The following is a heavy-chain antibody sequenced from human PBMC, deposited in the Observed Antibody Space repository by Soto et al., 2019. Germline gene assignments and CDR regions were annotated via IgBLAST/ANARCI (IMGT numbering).Heavy chain of an antibody. CDR2: IYYSGST. V-gene: IGHV4-30-4*01. CDR1: GGTFSSGDYY. J-gene: IGHJ4*02. D-gene: IGHD2-2*01. CDR3: AISFSSTSRLYL. Sequence: SETLSLTCTVSGGTFSSGDYYWSWIRQPPGKGLEWIGYIYYSGSTYYNPSLKSRVTISVDTSKNQFSLKLSSVTAADTAVYYCAISFSSTSRLYLWGQGTLVTVSS.